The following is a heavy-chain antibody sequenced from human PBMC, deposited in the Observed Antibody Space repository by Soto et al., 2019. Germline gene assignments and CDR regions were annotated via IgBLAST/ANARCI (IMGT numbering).Heavy chain of an antibody. CDR1: GFTFSSYA. CDR2: ISGSGGST. D-gene: IGHD2-2*01. Sequence: GGSLRLSCAASGFTFSSYAMSWVRQAPGKGLEWVSAISGSGGSTYYADSVKGRFTISRDNSKNTLYLQMNSLRAEDTAVYYCAKDLGRGIVVVPAASMDVWGKGTTVTVSS. V-gene: IGHV3-23*01. J-gene: IGHJ6*03. CDR3: AKDLGRGIVVVPAASMDV.